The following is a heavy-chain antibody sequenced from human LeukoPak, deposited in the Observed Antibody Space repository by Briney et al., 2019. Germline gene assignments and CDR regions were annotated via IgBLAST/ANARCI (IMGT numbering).Heavy chain of an antibody. J-gene: IGHJ4*02. V-gene: IGHV3-30*18. D-gene: IGHD3-9*01. CDR2: ISYDGSNK. Sequence: PGRPLRLSCAASGFTFSSYGMHWVRQAPGKGLEWVAVISYDGSNKYYADSVKGRFTISRDNSKNTLYLQMNSLRAEDTAVYYCAKDLRYFDWLLADYWGQGTLVTVSS. CDR1: GFTFSSYG. CDR3: AKDLRYFDWLLADY.